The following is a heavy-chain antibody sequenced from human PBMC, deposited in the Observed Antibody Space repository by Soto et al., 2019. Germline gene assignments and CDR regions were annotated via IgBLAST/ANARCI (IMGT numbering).Heavy chain of an antibody. J-gene: IGHJ4*01. CDR1: GGSISSYY. V-gene: IGHV4-59*01. CDR2: IYYSGST. D-gene: IGHD7-27*01. Sequence: SETLSLTCTVSGGSISSYYWSWIRQPPGKGLEWIGYIYYSGSTNYNPSLKSRVTISVDTSKNQFSLKLSSVTAADSAVYYCTGAESPDTAYFSLYWGHGTLVTVSS. CDR3: TGAESPDTAYFSLY.